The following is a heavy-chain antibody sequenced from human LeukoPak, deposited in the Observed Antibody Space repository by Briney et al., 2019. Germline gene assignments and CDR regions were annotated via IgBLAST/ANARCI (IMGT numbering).Heavy chain of an antibody. Sequence: GGSLRLSCEASGITFSSYGMTWVRQAPGKGLEWVSSITGSGSSTYYADSVKGRFTISRDNSKNTLYLQMNSLRAEDTAVYYCASGPKRAGDDSSGYYDYWGQGTLVTVSS. V-gene: IGHV3-23*01. CDR1: GITFSSYG. J-gene: IGHJ4*02. CDR2: ITGSGSST. D-gene: IGHD3-22*01. CDR3: ASGPKRAGDDSSGYYDY.